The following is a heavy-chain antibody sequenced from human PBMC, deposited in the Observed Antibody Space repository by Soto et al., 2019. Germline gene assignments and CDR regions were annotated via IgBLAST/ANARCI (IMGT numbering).Heavy chain of an antibody. J-gene: IGHJ3*02. D-gene: IGHD1-26*01. CDR1: GYTLTELS. Sequence: ASVKVSCQVSGYTLTELSMHWVRQAPGKGLEWMGGFDPEDGETIYAQKFQGRVTMTEDTSTDTAYMELSSLRSEDTAVYYCATGWASGSYYAFDIWGQGTMVTVSS. CDR2: FDPEDGET. V-gene: IGHV1-24*01. CDR3: ATGWASGSYYAFDI.